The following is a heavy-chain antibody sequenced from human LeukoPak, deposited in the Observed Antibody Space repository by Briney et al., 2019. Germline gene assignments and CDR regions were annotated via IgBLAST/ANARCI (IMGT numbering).Heavy chain of an antibody. V-gene: IGHV3-7*01. CDR1: GFTFSSYW. Sequence: GGSLRLSCAASGFTFSSYWMSWVRQAPGKGLEWVAFIRYDGSNKYYADSVKGRFTISRDNARKSLFLQMNSLRAEDTAVYYCARGKVAVAATDDAFEIWGQGTMVTVSS. CDR2: IRYDGSNK. D-gene: IGHD6-19*01. J-gene: IGHJ3*02. CDR3: ARGKVAVAATDDAFEI.